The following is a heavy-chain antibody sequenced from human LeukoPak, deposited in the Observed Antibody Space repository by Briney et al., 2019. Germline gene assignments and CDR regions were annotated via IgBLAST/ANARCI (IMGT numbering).Heavy chain of an antibody. CDR1: GGSISSLN. V-gene: IGHV4-59*08. J-gene: IGHJ4*02. CDR3: ARHRAYSSASPFDY. CDR2: IYYTGST. Sequence: SETLSLTCSVSGGSISSLNWSWIRQPPGKGLEWIGYIYYTGSTNYNPSLKSRVTIFVDMSKNQFSLRLSSVTAADTALYYCARHRAYSSASPFDYWGQGALVTVSS. D-gene: IGHD6-6*01.